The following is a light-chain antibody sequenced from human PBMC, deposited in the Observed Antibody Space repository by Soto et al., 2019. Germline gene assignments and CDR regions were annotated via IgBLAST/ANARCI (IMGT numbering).Light chain of an antibody. J-gene: IGKJ5*01. Sequence: DIQMTQSPSSLSASVGDRVTITCRASQSIGKHLNWYQQKPGKAPKLLIYAASSLQSGVPSRFSGSGSRTDFTLTISSLQPEDFATYYCQQSYSTLITFGQGTRLEIK. CDR1: QSIGKH. V-gene: IGKV1-39*01. CDR3: QQSYSTLIT. CDR2: AAS.